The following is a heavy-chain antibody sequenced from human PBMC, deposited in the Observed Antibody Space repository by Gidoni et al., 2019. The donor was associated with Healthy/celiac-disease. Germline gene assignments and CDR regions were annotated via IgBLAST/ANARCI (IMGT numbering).Heavy chain of an antibody. CDR3: ARGGGHIVGATIDY. Sequence: QVQLVQSGAEVKKPGASVKVSYKASGYTFNSYAMHWVRQAPGQRLEWMGWINAGNGNPKYSQKFQGRVTITRDTSASTAYMELSSLRSEDTAVYYCARGGGHIVGATIDYWGQGTLVTVSS. CDR2: INAGNGNP. V-gene: IGHV1-3*01. J-gene: IGHJ4*02. D-gene: IGHD1-26*01. CDR1: GYTFNSYA.